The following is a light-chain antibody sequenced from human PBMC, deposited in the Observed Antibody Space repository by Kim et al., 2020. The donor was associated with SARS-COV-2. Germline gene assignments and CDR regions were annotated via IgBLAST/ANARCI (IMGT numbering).Light chain of an antibody. V-gene: IGKV1-5*01. Sequence: SASVGDRVTITCRASKTSSGWLAWYQQKPGRAPNLLIYDASSLQSGVPSRFSGSGSGTEFTLTISSLQPDDFATYYCHQYNIYPYTFGQGTKVEI. CDR3: HQYNIYPYT. J-gene: IGKJ2*01. CDR2: DAS. CDR1: KTSSGW.